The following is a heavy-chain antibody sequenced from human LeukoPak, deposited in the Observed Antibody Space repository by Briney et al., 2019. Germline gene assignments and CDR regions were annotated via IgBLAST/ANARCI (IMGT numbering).Heavy chain of an antibody. CDR2: IIPIFGTA. V-gene: IGHV1-69*01. CDR3: ARDQLGGDYYDSSGYYYFQH. CDR1: GGTFSSYA. D-gene: IGHD3-22*01. Sequence: GASVKVSCRASGGTFSSYAISWVRQAPGQGLEWMGGIIPIFGTANYAQKFQGRVTITADESASTAYMELSSLRSEDTAVYYCARDQLGGDYYDSSGYYYFQHWGQGTLVTVSS. J-gene: IGHJ1*01.